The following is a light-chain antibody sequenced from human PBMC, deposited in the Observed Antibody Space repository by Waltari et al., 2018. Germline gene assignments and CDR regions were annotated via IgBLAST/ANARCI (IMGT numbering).Light chain of an antibody. CDR2: ENN. V-gene: IGLV1-51*02. Sequence: QSVLTQPPSVSAAPGQKVTIYCSGSSSNIGNNYVSWYQQLPGTAPKLLISENNNLPSAIPDRFSVSKSGTSATLGITGLQTGDEADYYCGTWDSSLHSGVFGGGTKLTVL. CDR3: GTWDSSLHSGV. CDR1: SSNIGNNY. J-gene: IGLJ3*02.